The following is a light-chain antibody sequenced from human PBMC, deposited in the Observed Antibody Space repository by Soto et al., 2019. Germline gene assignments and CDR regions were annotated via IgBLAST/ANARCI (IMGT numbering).Light chain of an antibody. Sequence: PGERATLSCRASQRVTDSYLAWYQQKPGQAPRLLIYGASSRATGIPDRFSGSGSGTDFTLTISRLEPEDFAVYYCQQYRTSPYTFGQGTKLEIK. CDR2: GAS. CDR3: QQYRTSPYT. CDR1: QRVTDSY. J-gene: IGKJ2*01. V-gene: IGKV3-20*01.